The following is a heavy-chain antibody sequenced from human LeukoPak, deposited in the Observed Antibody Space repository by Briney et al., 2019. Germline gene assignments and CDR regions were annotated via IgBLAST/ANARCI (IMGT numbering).Heavy chain of an antibody. CDR1: GFTFSNNA. CDR2: TSTSGGSA. D-gene: IGHD1-26*01. CDR3: ARYSGSYYYPPAWDL. V-gene: IGHV3-23*01. J-gene: IGHJ4*02. Sequence: PGGSLRLSCAASGFTFSNNAMNWVRQAPGKGLEWVSATSTSGGSAYYADSVKGRFTISRDNSKNTLYLQMDSLRADDTAVYYCARYSGSYYYPPAWDLWGQGTLVTVSS.